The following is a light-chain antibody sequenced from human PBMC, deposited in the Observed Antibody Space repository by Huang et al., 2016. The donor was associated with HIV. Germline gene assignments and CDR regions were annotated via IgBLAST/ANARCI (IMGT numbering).Light chain of an antibody. CDR3: MQGTHWPPIT. CDR2: KIS. V-gene: IGKV2-30*01. CDR1: QSLIYSDGNTY. J-gene: IGKJ5*01. Sequence: DVVLTQSPLSLPVTLGQPASISCWSSQSLIYSDGNTYLSWLQQRPGQSPRRLIYKISNRGSGVPDRFSGSGSGSDFTLKISKVEAEDVAVYYCMQGTHWPPITFGQGTRLEI.